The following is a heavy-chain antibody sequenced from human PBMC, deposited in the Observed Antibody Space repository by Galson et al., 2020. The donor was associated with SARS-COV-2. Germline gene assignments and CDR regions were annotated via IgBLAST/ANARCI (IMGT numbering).Heavy chain of an antibody. CDR3: AANYYDSSGYYQFDY. CDR1: GYSISSGYY. D-gene: IGHD3-22*01. J-gene: IGHJ4*02. CDR2: IYHSGST. V-gene: IGHV4-38-2*02. Sequence: SETLSLTCTVSGYSISSGYYWGWIRQPPGKGLEWIGSIYHSGSTYYNPSLKSRVTISVDTSKNQFSLKLSSVTAADTAVYYCAANYYDSSGYYQFDYWGQGTLVTVSS.